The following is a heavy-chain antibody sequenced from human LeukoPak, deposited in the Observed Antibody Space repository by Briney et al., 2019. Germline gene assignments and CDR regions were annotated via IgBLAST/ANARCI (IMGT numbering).Heavy chain of an antibody. D-gene: IGHD3-3*01. CDR1: GYTFTGYY. V-gene: IGHV1-8*03. CDR3: ARGYYYDFWSGYLNWFDP. J-gene: IGHJ5*02. Sequence: ASVKVSCKASGYTFTGYYMHWVRQAPGQGLEWMGWMNPNSGNTGYAQKFQGRVTITRNTSISTAYMELSSLRSEDTAVYYCARGYYYDFWSGYLNWFDPWGQGTLVTVSS. CDR2: MNPNSGNT.